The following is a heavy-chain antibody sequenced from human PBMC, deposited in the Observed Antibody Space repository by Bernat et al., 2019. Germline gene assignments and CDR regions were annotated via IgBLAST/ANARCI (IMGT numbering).Heavy chain of an antibody. V-gene: IGHV3-30*18. D-gene: IGHD2-2*02. CDR2: ISYDGSNK. CDR1: GFTFSSYG. J-gene: IGHJ2*01. Sequence: QVQLVESGGGVVQPGRSLRLSCAASGFTFSSYGMHWVRQAPGKGLEWVAVISYDGSNKYYADSVKGRFTISRDNSKNTLYLQMNSLRAEDTAVYYCAKDRGYRYFDLRGRGTLVTVSS. CDR3: AKDRGYRYFDL.